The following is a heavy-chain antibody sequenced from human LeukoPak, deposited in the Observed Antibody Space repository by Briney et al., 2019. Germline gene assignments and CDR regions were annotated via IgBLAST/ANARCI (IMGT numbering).Heavy chain of an antibody. V-gene: IGHV3-30*02. CDR3: AKDRGYATLFDY. CDR2: MRYDGSNK. J-gene: IGHJ4*02. Sequence: GGSLRLSCAASGFTFSSYAMHWVPQAPGNGLRWVAFMRYDGSNKYYADSVKGRFTISRDNSKNTLYLQMNSLRAEDTAVYYCAKDRGYATLFDYWGQRTLVTVSS. D-gene: IGHD2-8*01. CDR1: GFTFSSYA.